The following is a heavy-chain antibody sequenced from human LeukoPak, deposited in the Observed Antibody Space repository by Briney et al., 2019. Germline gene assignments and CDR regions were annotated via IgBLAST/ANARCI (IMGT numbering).Heavy chain of an antibody. D-gene: IGHD1-14*01. V-gene: IGHV3-49*03. CDR1: GFTFGDYA. J-gene: IGHJ4*02. Sequence: PGRALRLSCTASGFTFGDYAMSWFRQAPGKGLEWVSFIRSKPYGGTAEYAASVKGRFTISRDDSKSVTYLQMNSLKTEDTAMYYCTRGITYRYYFDHWSQGTLVTASS. CDR3: TRGITYRYYFDH. CDR2: IRSKPYGGTA.